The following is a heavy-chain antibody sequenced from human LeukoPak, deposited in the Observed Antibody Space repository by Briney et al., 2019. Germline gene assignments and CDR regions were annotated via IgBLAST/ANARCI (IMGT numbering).Heavy chain of an antibody. CDR2: IYTSGST. CDR3: ARLASRIGAYAFDI. J-gene: IGHJ3*02. D-gene: IGHD5-12*01. Sequence: PSETPSLTCTVSGGSISSGSYYWSWIRQPAGKGLEWIGRIYTSGSTNYNPSLKSRVTISVDTSKNQFSLKLSSVTAADTAVYYCARLASRIGAYAFDIWGQGTMVTVSS. V-gene: IGHV4-61*02. CDR1: GGSISSGSYY.